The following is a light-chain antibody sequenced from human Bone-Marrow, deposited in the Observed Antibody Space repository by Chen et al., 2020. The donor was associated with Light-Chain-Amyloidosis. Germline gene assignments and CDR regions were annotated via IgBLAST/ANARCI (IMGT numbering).Light chain of an antibody. CDR3: QSADSSGTNEVI. CDR2: RDT. J-gene: IGLJ2*01. V-gene: IGLV3-25*03. Sequence: SYELTQPPSVPVSPGPTARITCSGADLPTKSACWYQQKPGQAPVLVRHRDTERPSGISERFSGSSSGTTATLTISGVKAEDEADYHCQSADSSGTNEVIFGGGTKLTVL. CDR1: DLPTKS.